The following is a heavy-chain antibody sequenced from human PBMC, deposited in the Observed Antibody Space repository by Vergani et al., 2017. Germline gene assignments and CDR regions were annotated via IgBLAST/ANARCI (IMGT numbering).Heavy chain of an antibody. V-gene: IGHV3-48*01. CDR1: GFTFSSYS. Sequence: EVQLVESGGGLVQPGGSLRLSCAASGFTFSSYSMNWVRQAPGKGLEWVSYISSSSSTIYYADSVKGRFTISRDNAKNSLYLQMNSLRAEDTAVYYCARDRYDFWSGRPADVDYWGQGTLVTVSS. D-gene: IGHD3-3*01. CDR3: ARDRYDFWSGRPADVDY. CDR2: ISSSSSTI. J-gene: IGHJ4*02.